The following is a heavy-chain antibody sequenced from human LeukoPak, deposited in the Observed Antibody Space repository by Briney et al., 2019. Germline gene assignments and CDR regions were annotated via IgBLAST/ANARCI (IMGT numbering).Heavy chain of an antibody. J-gene: IGHJ4*02. V-gene: IGHV3-30*02. D-gene: IGHD1-26*01. CDR1: GFTFSSYG. Sequence: GGSLRLSCAASGFTFSSYGMHWVRQAPGKGLEWVAFIRYDGSNKYYADSVKGRFTIARDNSKNTLYLQRNSLRAEDTAVYYCAKDREYIVGARTPDYWGQGTLVTVSS. CDR2: IRYDGSNK. CDR3: AKDREYIVGARTPDY.